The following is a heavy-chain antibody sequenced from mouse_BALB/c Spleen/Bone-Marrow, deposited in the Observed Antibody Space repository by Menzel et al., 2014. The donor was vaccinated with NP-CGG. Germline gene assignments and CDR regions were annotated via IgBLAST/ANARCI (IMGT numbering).Heavy chain of an antibody. D-gene: IGHD2-1*01. Sequence: EVQLQESGGGLVQPGGSLRLSCATSGFTLTDYYMSWVRQPPGKALEWLGFIRNKAKGYTTEYSASVKGRFTISRDNSQSILYLQMNTLRPEDSATYYCARGIEGNYSYWYLDVWGAGTTVTVSS. CDR2: IRNKAKGYTT. CDR1: GFTLTDYY. CDR3: ARGIEGNYSYWYLDV. J-gene: IGHJ1*01. V-gene: IGHV7-3*02.